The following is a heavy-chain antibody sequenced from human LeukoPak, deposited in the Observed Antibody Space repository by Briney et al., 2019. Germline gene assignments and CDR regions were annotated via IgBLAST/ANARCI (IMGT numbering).Heavy chain of an antibody. CDR2: ISSSSTYI. V-gene: IGHV3-21*01. Sequence: GSPRLSCAASGFTFSSYSMKWVRQALGKGLERVSSISSSSTYIFYADSVKGRFTISRDNDRNSLYLQMDSLRAEDTAVYYCARVSYGSGNYYFDYWGQRTLVTVSS. CDR1: GFTFSSYS. D-gene: IGHD3-10*01. J-gene: IGHJ4*02. CDR3: ARVSYGSGNYYFDY.